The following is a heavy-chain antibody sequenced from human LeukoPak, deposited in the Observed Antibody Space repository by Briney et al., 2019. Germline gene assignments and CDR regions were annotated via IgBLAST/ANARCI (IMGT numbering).Heavy chain of an antibody. CDR1: GFTFSSYA. Sequence: GGSLRLSCVVSGFTFSSYAMTWVRQAPGKGLEWVANIKQDGSKKSYVDSVKGRFTISRDNAKNSLYLQMNSLRAEDTAIYYCTRVGYIDEGIDYWGQGTLVTVSS. D-gene: IGHD5-24*01. J-gene: IGHJ4*02. V-gene: IGHV3-7*04. CDR2: IKQDGSKK. CDR3: TRVGYIDEGIDY.